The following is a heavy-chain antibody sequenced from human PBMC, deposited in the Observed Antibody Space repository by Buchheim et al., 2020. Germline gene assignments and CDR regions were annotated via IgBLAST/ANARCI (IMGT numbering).Heavy chain of an antibody. CDR1: GFSFSTYW. D-gene: IGHD7-27*01. CDR2: IKTDGSEG. Sequence: EVQLVESGGGLVQPGASLRLSCAASGFSFSTYWMTWVRQAPGKGLEWVANIKTDGSEGYYVDSVKGRFTISRDHARNSLYLQMNDLRAADTAVYYCARPPNWGTFDYWGQGSL. CDR3: ARPPNWGTFDY. V-gene: IGHV3-7*01. J-gene: IGHJ4*02.